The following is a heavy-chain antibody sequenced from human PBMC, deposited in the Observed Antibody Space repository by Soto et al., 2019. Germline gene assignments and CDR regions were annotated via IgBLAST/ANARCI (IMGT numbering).Heavy chain of an antibody. J-gene: IGHJ4*02. Sequence: GGSLRLSCAASGFTFNTYAMNWVRQAPGKGLEWVSAISADGAGTYYADSVKGRFTISRDNSKNTLSLQMNSLRAEDTAIFYCARISSSSCTDYWGRGTLVTVSS. V-gene: IGHV3-23*01. CDR2: ISADGAGT. CDR3: ARISSSSCTDY. CDR1: GFTFNTYA. D-gene: IGHD6-13*01.